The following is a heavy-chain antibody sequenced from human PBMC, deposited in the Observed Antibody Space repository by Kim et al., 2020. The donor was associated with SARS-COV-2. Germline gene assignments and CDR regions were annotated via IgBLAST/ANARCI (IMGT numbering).Heavy chain of an antibody. J-gene: IGHJ6*02. CDR1: GFTFSNAW. V-gene: IGHV3-15*01. CDR3: TTSPGRGYSYGYPPTTKYYYYYGMDV. D-gene: IGHD5-18*01. Sequence: GGSLRLSCAASGFTFSNAWMSWVRQAPGKGLEWVGRIKSKTDGGTTDYAAPVKGRFTISRDDSKNTLYLQMNSLKTEDTAVYYCTTSPGRGYSYGYPPTTKYYYYYGMDVWGQGTTVTVSS. CDR2: IKSKTDGGTT.